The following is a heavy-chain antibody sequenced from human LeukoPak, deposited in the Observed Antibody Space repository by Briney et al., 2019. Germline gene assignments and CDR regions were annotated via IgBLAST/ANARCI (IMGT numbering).Heavy chain of an antibody. J-gene: IGHJ3*02. CDR3: AKEMYQPHAFDI. CDR1: GFTFSTYA. D-gene: IGHD2-2*01. CDR2: FSRNGVNT. Sequence: LPGGSLRLSCAASGFTFSTYAMSWVRQAPGRGLEWVSTFSRNGVNTFYADSVKGRFTMSRDNSKNMFYMDMNSLRDEDTAVYYCAKEMYQPHAFDIWGQGTMVTVSS. V-gene: IGHV3-23*01.